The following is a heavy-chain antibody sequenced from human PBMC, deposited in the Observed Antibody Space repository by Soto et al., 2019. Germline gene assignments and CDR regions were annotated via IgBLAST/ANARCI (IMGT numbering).Heavy chain of an antibody. D-gene: IGHD4-4*01. J-gene: IGHJ6*02. CDR2: IYYSGST. CDR3: ARALYSSFPRYYYYGMDV. V-gene: IGHV4-30-4*02. Sequence: SDTLSLTCTVSGGSISSGDYYWSWIRQPPGKGLEWIGYIYYSGSTYYNPSLKSRVTISVDTSKNQFSLKLSSVTAADTAVYYCARALYSSFPRYYYYGMDVWGQGTTVTVSS. CDR1: GGSISSGDYY.